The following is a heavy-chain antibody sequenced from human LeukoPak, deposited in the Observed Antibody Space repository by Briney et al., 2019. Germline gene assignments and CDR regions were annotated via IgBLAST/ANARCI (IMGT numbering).Heavy chain of an antibody. Sequence: KPSETLSLTCTVSGVSISSSNSYWGWIRQPPGKGLEWIGSIYYSGNTYYNASLKSQVSISIDTSKNQFSLRLTSVTAADTDVYYCARREWKRYCSGGSCYSSGKGGYNWFDPWGQGTLVTVSS. CDR3: ARREWKRYCSGGSCYSSGKGGYNWFDP. CDR2: IYYSGNT. CDR1: GVSISSSNSY. D-gene: IGHD2-15*01. V-gene: IGHV4-39*01. J-gene: IGHJ5*02.